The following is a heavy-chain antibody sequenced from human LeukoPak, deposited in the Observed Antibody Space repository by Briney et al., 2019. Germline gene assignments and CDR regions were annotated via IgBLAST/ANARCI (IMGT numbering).Heavy chain of an antibody. V-gene: IGHV3-7*01. Sequence: GGSLRLSCAASGFTFSSYWMIWVRQAPGKGLEWVANIKQDGSEKYYVDSVKGRFTISRDNAKNSLYLQMNSLRAEDTAVYYCARVGGGSGDYFDYWGQGTLVTVSS. CDR1: GFTFSSYW. D-gene: IGHD2-15*01. CDR2: IKQDGSEK. CDR3: ARVGGGSGDYFDY. J-gene: IGHJ4*02.